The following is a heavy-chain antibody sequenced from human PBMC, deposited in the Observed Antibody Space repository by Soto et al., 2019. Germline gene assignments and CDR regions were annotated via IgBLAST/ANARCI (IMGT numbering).Heavy chain of an antibody. CDR1: GGNISNSNW. J-gene: IGHJ4*02. D-gene: IGHD6-13*01. CDR3: ARVFTPNIAAAGTFDY. CDR2: IFHSGST. V-gene: IGHV4-4*02. Sequence: TSQTHPLSYAVSGGNISNSNWWSWVRQPPGKGLEWIGEIFHSGSTNYNPSLKSRVTISVDKSKNQFSLNLNSVTAADTAVYYCARVFTPNIAAAGTFDYWGQGTLVTVSS.